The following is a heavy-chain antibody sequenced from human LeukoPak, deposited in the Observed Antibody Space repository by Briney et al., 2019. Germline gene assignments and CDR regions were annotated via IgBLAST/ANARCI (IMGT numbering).Heavy chain of an antibody. Sequence: ASVKVSCKASGYTFTSYAMHWVRQAPGQRLEWMGWINAGNGNTKYSQKFQGRVTITRDTSASTAYMELSSLRSEDTAVYYCARDYDSSGHWDYWGQGTLVTVSS. D-gene: IGHD3-22*01. V-gene: IGHV1-3*01. CDR3: ARDYDSSGHWDY. J-gene: IGHJ4*02. CDR1: GYTFTSYA. CDR2: INAGNGNT.